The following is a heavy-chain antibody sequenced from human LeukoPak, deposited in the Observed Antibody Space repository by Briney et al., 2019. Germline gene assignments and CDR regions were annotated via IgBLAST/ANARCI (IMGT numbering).Heavy chain of an antibody. CDR1: GFTFSNYW. Sequence: GGSLRLSCAASGFTFSNYWMSWVRRAPGKGLEWVANIKQDGSEAYYVDSVRGRFTISRDNAKKSLYLQMNSLRAGDTAVYYCARDFWGAYRVDYFDYWGQGTLVTVSS. J-gene: IGHJ4*02. CDR2: IKQDGSEA. CDR3: ARDFWGAYRVDYFDY. D-gene: IGHD3-3*01. V-gene: IGHV3-7*01.